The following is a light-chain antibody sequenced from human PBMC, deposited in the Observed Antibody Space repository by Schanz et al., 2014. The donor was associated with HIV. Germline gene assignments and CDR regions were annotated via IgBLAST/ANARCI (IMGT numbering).Light chain of an antibody. J-gene: IGKJ2*01. CDR3: QQRSTWPYT. V-gene: IGKV3-11*01. CDR2: DAS. CDR1: EFVSTY. Sequence: EIVLTQSPATLSLSPGERASLSCRASEFVSTYLAWYQQKPGHPPRLLIYDASNRAAGIPARFSGSGSGTDFTLTISGLEPEDFAVYYCQQRSTWPYTFGQGTKLEIK.